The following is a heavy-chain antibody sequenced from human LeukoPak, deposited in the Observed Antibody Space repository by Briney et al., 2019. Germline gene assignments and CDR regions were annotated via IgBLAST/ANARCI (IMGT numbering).Heavy chain of an antibody. CDR3: ARQDIVVVPAALDY. CDR2: IYHSGST. CDR1: GYSISSGYY. Sequence: PSETLSLTCAVSGYSISSGYYWGWIRQPPGKGLEWIGSIYHSGSTSYNPSLKSRVTISVDTSKNQFSLKLSSVTAADTAVYYCARQDIVVVPAALDYWGQGTLVTVSS. J-gene: IGHJ4*02. V-gene: IGHV4-38-2*01. D-gene: IGHD2-2*01.